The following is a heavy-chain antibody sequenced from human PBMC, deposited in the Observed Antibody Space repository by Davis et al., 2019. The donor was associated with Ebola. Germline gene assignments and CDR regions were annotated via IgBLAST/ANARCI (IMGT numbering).Heavy chain of an antibody. D-gene: IGHD6-13*01. J-gene: IGHJ4*02. Sequence: GGSLRLSCAASGFTFSGSAMHWVRQASGKGLEWVGRIRSKANSYATAYAASVKGRFTISRDDSKNTAYLQMNSLKTEDTAVHYCTGAAAGTRPDYWGQGTLVTVSS. CDR1: GFTFSGSA. CDR3: TGAAAGTRPDY. V-gene: IGHV3-73*01. CDR2: IRSKANSYAT.